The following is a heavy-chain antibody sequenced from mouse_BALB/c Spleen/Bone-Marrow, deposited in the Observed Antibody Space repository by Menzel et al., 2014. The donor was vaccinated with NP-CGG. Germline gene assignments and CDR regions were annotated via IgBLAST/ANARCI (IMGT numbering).Heavy chain of an antibody. CDR1: GYTFTSYV. Sequence: EVQRVESGPELVKPGASVKMSCEASGYTFTSYVMHWVKQKPGQGLEWIGYINPYNDGTKYNEKFKGKATLTSDKSSSTAYMELSSLTSEDSAVYYCARWVLSRLHFDVWGAGTTVTVSS. CDR3: ARWVLSRLHFDV. V-gene: IGHV1-14*01. D-gene: IGHD1-1*01. J-gene: IGHJ1*01. CDR2: INPYNDGT.